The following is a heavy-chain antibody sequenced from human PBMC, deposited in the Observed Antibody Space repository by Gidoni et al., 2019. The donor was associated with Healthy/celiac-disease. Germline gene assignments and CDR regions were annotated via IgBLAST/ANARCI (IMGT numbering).Heavy chain of an antibody. Sequence: QVTLRESGPALVKPTQTLTLTFTFSGFSLSTSGMCVSWIRQPPGKALEWLALIDWDDDKYYSTSLKTRLTMSKDTSKNQVVLTMTNMDPVDTATYYCARIYTQWLVGPGNWFDPWGQGTLVTVSS. CDR1: GFSLSTSGMC. CDR2: IDWDDDK. CDR3: ARIYTQWLVGPGNWFDP. D-gene: IGHD6-19*01. V-gene: IGHV2-70*01. J-gene: IGHJ5*02.